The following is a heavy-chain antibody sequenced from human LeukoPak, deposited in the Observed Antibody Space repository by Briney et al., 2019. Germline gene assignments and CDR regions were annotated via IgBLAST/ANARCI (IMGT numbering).Heavy chain of an antibody. CDR2: ISGSGGST. J-gene: IGHJ4*02. CDR1: GFIFSSYA. D-gene: IGHD5-12*01. V-gene: IGHV3-23*01. CDR3: AKDDSGWLQGIYYFDY. Sequence: PGGSLRLSCAASGFIFSSYAMSWVRQAPGKGLEWVSAISGSGGSTYYADSVKGRFTISRDNSKNTLYLQMNSLRAEDTAVYYCAKDDSGWLQGIYYFDYWGQGTLVTVSS.